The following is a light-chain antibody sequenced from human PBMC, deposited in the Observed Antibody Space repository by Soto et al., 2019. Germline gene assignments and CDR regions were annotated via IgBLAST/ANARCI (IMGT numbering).Light chain of an antibody. CDR2: EVS. V-gene: IGLV2-23*02. CDR3: CSYAGSYF. J-gene: IGLJ1*01. Sequence: QSALTQPASVSGSPGQSITISCTGTSSDVGSYNLVSWYQQHPGKAPKLMIYEVSKRPSGVSNRFSGSKSGNTASLTISGLKAEDEADYYCCSYAGSYFFGTGTKVTVL. CDR1: SSDVGSYNL.